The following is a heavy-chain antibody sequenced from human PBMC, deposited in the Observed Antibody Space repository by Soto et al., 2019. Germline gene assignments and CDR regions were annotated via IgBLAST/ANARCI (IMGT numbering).Heavy chain of an antibody. CDR2: IWFDGSKK. J-gene: IGHJ4*02. V-gene: IGHV3-33*03. Sequence: QVQLVESGGGVVPPGTSLRLSCGASGFSFNTHGMHWVRQSPGKGLEWVAVIWFDGSKKYYEDSVTGRFRISRDNSRSALYLEMDSLRVEDTGVYFCASSSGVGIDVWGQGTLVTVSS. D-gene: IGHD6-19*01. CDR3: ASSSGVGIDV. CDR1: GFSFNTHG.